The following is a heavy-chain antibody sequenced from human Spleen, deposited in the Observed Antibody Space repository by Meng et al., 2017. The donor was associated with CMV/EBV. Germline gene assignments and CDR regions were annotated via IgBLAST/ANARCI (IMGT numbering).Heavy chain of an antibody. J-gene: IGHJ4*02. D-gene: IGHD5-12*01. Sequence: GESLKISCAASGFTFSSYAMHWVRQAPGKGLEWVAVISYDGSNKYYADSVKGRFIISRDNSKNTLYLQMNSLRPEDMAVYYCARVDNGYDLPFDYWGQGTLVTVSS. CDR2: ISYDGSNK. CDR1: GFTFSSYA. V-gene: IGHV3-30*04. CDR3: ARVDNGYDLPFDY.